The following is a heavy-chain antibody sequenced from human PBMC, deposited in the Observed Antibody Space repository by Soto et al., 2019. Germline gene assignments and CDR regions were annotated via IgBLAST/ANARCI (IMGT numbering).Heavy chain of an antibody. CDR1: GFSLSTSGVG. D-gene: IGHD3-16*01. J-gene: IGHJ4*03. V-gene: IGHV2-5*02. CDR2: IYWDDDK. CDR3: AHRRRGSYFDS. Sequence: QITLKESGPTLVKPTQTLTLTCTFSGFSLSTSGVGVGWIRQPPGKALEWLALIYWDDDKRYSPSLKSRLTITXXTSKNQVVLTMTNMDPVDTATYDCAHRRRGSYFDSWGQGTLVTVSS.